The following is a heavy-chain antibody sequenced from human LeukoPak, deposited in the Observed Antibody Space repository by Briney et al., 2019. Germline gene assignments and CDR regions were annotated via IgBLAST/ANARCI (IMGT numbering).Heavy chain of an antibody. CDR2: VRSTTDRATA. Sequence: PGGTLRLSCAASGFTFSKPWMSWVRQAPGKGLEWVGSVRSTTDRATANYAATVNDRIIISRDDSKNTLYLQRNSLRNEDTAVYYCTTGTYWGQGALVTVSS. CDR3: TTGTY. CDR1: GFTFSKPW. J-gene: IGHJ4*02. V-gene: IGHV3-15*01.